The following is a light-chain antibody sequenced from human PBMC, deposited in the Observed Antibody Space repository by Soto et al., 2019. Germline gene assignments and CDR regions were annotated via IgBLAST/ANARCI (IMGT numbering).Light chain of an antibody. J-gene: IGKJ3*01. CDR1: QSVDSH. CDR3: HQYGTAPLT. V-gene: IGKV3-11*01. Sequence: EVLLTQSPVTLSLSPGERSTLSCRASQSVDSHLAWYQQKPGQAPRLLIYDVSKRATGTPARFSGSGSGTDFTLTISRLEPEDFSVYYCHQYGTAPLTCGPGTRWIS. CDR2: DVS.